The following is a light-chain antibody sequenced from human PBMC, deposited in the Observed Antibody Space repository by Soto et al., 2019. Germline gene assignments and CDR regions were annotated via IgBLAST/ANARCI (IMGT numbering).Light chain of an antibody. CDR3: LKHNSYPALT. Sequence: DIQMTQSPSSLSASVGDRVTITCRASQGIRNDLGWYQQKPGKAPKRLIYAASSLQSGAPSRVSGSGTGTEFSLTFTNLQPEDFATYYCLKHNSYPALTFGGGTKVEIK. CDR1: QGIRND. V-gene: IGKV1-17*02. J-gene: IGKJ4*01. CDR2: AAS.